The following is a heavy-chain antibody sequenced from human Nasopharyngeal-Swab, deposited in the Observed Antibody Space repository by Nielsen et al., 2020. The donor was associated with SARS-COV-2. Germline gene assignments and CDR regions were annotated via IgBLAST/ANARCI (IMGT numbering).Heavy chain of an antibody. Sequence: GESLKISCAASGFTFSSYAMSWVRQAPGKGLEWVSAISGSGGSTYYADSVKGRFTISRDNSKNTLYLQMNSLRAEDTAVYYCARGKAAAGYYFDYWGQGTLVTVSS. CDR1: GFTFSSYA. CDR3: ARGKAAAGYYFDY. D-gene: IGHD6-13*01. CDR2: ISGSGGST. V-gene: IGHV3-23*01. J-gene: IGHJ4*02.